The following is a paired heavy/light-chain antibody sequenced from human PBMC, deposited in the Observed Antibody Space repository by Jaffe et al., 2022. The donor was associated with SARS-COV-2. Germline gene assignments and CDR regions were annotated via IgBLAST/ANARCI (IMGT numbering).Heavy chain of an antibody. CDR1: GFTFSTYA. Sequence: EVQLVESGGGLVQPGGSLRLSCAGSGFTFSTYAMSWVRQAPGKGLEWVSAITGGGGSIYHADSVKGRFTISRDNSKNSLYLQMESLRAEDTAVYYCAKVRQAGSQTSEFDSWGQGTLVTVSS. CDR3: AKVRQAGSQTSEFDS. CDR2: ITGGGGSI. V-gene: IGHV3-23*04. D-gene: IGHD6-19*01. J-gene: IGHJ4*02.
Light chain of an antibody. V-gene: IGKV1-39*01. Sequence: DIQMTQSPSSLSASVGDRVTVTCRASQNISIYLNWYQQKPGKAPKLLIYATSTLQSGVPSTFSGSGSGTDFTLTISSLQPEDFATYYCQQSYTTPTFGQGTKVEIK. CDR1: QNISIY. J-gene: IGKJ1*01. CDR3: QQSYTTPT. CDR2: ATS.